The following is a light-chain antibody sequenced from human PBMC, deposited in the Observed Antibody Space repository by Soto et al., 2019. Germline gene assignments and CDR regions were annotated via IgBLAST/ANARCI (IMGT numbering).Light chain of an antibody. J-gene: IGLJ1*01. Sequence: ALTQPASVSGSPGQSITISCTGTSSDVGIYNYVSWYQRHPGKAPKLMIYEVSNRPSGVPNRFSGSKSGNTASLTISGLQAEDEADYYCNSYTSSSTQVFGTGTKVTVL. CDR3: NSYTSSSTQV. CDR1: SSDVGIYNY. V-gene: IGLV2-14*01. CDR2: EVS.